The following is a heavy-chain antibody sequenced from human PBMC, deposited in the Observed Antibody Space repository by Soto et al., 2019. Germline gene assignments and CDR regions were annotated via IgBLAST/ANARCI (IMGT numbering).Heavy chain of an antibody. D-gene: IGHD2-2*01. V-gene: IGHV3-74*01. CDR3: ARDRAPYADPWYDYGLDV. J-gene: IGHJ6*02. Sequence: EVQLVESGGGLVQPGGSLRLSCAASGLTLSNYWMYWVRHAPGKGLVCVSRISRDGSTTNYADSVKGRFTISRDNAKNTLYLQMNSLGPEDTAVYFCARDRAPYADPWYDYGLDVWGQGTAVTVSS. CDR2: ISRDGSTT. CDR1: GLTLSNYW.